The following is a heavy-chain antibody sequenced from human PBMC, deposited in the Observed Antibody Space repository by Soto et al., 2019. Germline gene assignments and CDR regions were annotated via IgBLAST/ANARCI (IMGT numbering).Heavy chain of an antibody. D-gene: IGHD3-3*01. V-gene: IGHV4-30-4*01. CDR1: GGSISSGDYS. CDR2: IYNSGIT. Sequence: SETLSLTCTVSGGSISSGDYSWSWVRQSPGKGLEWIGHIYNSGITYYNPSLKSRVVISIDTSRNQFSLRLNSLTAADRAVYFCARGVTVFGLVSRFWFDPWGKGTVVTVSS. J-gene: IGHJ5*02. CDR3: ARGVTVFGLVSRFWFDP.